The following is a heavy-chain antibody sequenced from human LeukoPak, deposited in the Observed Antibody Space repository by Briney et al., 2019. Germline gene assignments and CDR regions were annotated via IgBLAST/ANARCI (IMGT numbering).Heavy chain of an antibody. V-gene: IGHV3-33*01. CDR3: ARDRDYYFDY. J-gene: IGHJ4*02. Sequence: GGSLRLSCAASGFTFSSYGMHWVRQAPGKGLEWVAVIWYDGSNKYYADSVKGRFTISRDNSKNTLYLQMICLRAEDTAVYYCARDRDYYFDYWGQGTLVTVSS. CDR1: GFTFSSYG. CDR2: IWYDGSNK.